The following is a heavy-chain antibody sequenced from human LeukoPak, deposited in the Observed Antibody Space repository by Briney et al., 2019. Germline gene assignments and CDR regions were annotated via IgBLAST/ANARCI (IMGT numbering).Heavy chain of an antibody. CDR1: GYTFTSYD. Sequence: ASVKVSCKASGYTFTSYDINWVRQATGQGLEWMGWMNPNSGNAGYAQNFQGRVTMTRNTAISTAYMELSSLRSEDTAVYYCARVRTGAFDYWGQGTLVTVSS. V-gene: IGHV1-8*01. J-gene: IGHJ4*02. D-gene: IGHD1-14*01. CDR2: MNPNSGNA. CDR3: ARVRTGAFDY.